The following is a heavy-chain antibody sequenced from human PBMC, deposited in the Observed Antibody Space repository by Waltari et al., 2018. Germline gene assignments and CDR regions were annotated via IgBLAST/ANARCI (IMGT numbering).Heavy chain of an antibody. CDR3: ARVGVYYYGSGSYFDY. D-gene: IGHD3-10*01. J-gene: IGHJ4*02. Sequence: QVQLQESGPGLVKPSETLSLTCTVSGGSISSYYWSWIRQPPGKGLEWIGYIYYSGSTNYNPSLKRRVTISVDTSKNQFSLKLSSVTAADTAVYYCARVGVYYYGSGSYFDYWGQGTLVTVSS. CDR2: IYYSGST. V-gene: IGHV4-59*01. CDR1: GGSISSYY.